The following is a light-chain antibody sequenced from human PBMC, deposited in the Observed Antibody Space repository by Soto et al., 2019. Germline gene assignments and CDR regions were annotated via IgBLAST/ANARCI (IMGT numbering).Light chain of an antibody. CDR3: QQYDSYSET. CDR1: QSISTW. J-gene: IGKJ1*01. CDR2: QAS. Sequence: DIQMTQSPSTLSASVGDRVTITCRASQSISTWLAWYQQKPGKAPKLLIYQASSIESGVPSRFSGSGSGTEFTLTITRLQHDDFATYYCQQYDSYSETFGQGTKVEIK. V-gene: IGKV1-5*03.